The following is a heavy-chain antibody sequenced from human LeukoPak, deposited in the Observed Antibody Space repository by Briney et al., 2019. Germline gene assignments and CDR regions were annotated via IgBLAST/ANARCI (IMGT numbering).Heavy chain of an antibody. J-gene: IGHJ4*02. Sequence: PSETLSLTCTVSGGSISSGSYYWSWIQQPAGKGLEWIGRIYTSGSTNYNPSLKSRVTISVDTSKNQFSLKLSSVTAADTAVYYCARDSGSYDWALDYWGQGTLVTVSS. V-gene: IGHV4-61*02. CDR3: ARDSGSYDWALDY. CDR2: IYTSGST. D-gene: IGHD1-26*01. CDR1: GGSISSGSYY.